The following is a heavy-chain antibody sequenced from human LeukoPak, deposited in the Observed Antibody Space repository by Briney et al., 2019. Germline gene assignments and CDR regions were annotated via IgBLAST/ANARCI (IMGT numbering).Heavy chain of an antibody. J-gene: IGHJ6*02. Sequence: PGGSLRLSCAASELHAMTWVRQGPGKGLEWVSASRSGGSTYYADSVKGRFTISRDKSNNTLFLQMNSLRAEDTAVYYCAKLGGKTANGDEYYGMDVWGQGTTVTVSS. CDR2: SRSGGST. D-gene: IGHD3-10*01. V-gene: IGHV3-23*01. CDR3: AKLGGKTANGDEYYGMDV. CDR1: ELHA.